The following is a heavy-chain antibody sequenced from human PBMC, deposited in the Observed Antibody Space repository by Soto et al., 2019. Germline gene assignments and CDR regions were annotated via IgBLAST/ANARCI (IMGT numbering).Heavy chain of an antibody. Sequence: EVQLVQSGAEVKKPGESLKISCKGSGYSFTSYWIGWVRQMPGKGLEWMGIIYPGDSDTRYSPSFQGQVTISADKSISTAYLQWSSLKASDTAMYYCARLGPIAAAGRRGNWFDPWGQGTLVTVSS. CDR3: ARLGPIAAAGRRGNWFDP. CDR2: IYPGDSDT. J-gene: IGHJ5*02. V-gene: IGHV5-51*01. CDR1: GYSFTSYW. D-gene: IGHD6-13*01.